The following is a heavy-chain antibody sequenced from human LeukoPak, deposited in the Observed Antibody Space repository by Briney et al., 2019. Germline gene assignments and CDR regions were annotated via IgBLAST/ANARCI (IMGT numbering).Heavy chain of an antibody. CDR2: IKQDGSET. CDR3: ARGGGSSWPHRNYYYGMGV. J-gene: IGHJ6*02. CDR1: GFTFSNYW. Sequence: GGSLRLSCTASGFTFSNYWMSWVRQTPEKGLEWVANIKQDGSETVYVDSVKGRFTISRDNAQTSLYLQMSSLRAEDTAVYYCARGGGSSWPHRNYYYGMGVWGQGTTVTVSS. V-gene: IGHV3-7*05. D-gene: IGHD6-13*01.